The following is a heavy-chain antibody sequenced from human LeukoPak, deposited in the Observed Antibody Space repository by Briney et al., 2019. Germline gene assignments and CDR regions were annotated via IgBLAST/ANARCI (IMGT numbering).Heavy chain of an antibody. CDR2: IWYDGSNK. J-gene: IGHJ4*02. CDR3: ARDAYGDYYFDY. V-gene: IGHV3-33*01. CDR1: GFTFSRHG. Sequence: GGSLRLSCAASGFTFSRHGMHWIRQAPGKGLEWVAVIWYDGSNKYYADSVKGRFTISRDSSKNTLYLQMNSLRAEDTAVYYCARDAYGDYYFDYWGQGTLVTVSS. D-gene: IGHD4-17*01.